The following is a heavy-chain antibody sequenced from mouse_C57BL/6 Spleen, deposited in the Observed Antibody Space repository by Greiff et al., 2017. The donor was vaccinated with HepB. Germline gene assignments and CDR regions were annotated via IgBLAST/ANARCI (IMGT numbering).Heavy chain of an antibody. CDR2: IYPGDGDT. D-gene: IGHD2-4*01. V-gene: IGHV1-82*01. J-gene: IGHJ2*01. CDR3: ERDATAEDYDGPFDY. CDR1: GYAFSSSW. Sequence: QVQLKQSGPELVKPGASVKISCKASGYAFSSSWMNWVKQRPGKGLEWIGRIYPGDGDTNYNGKFKGKATLTADKSSSTAYMQHSSLTSEDSAVYCCERDATAEDYDGPFDYWGQGTTLTVSS.